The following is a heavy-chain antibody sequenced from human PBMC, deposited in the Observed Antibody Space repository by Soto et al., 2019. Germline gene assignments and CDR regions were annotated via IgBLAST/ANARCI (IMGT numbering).Heavy chain of an antibody. Sequence: GGSLRLSCAASGFTFSSYAMSWVRQAPGKGLERVSAISGSGGSTYYADSVKGRFTISRDKSISTAYLQWSSLKASDTAMYYCARREVSGIYGMDVWGQGTTVTVSS. J-gene: IGHJ6*02. CDR3: ARREVSGIYGMDV. CDR1: GFTFSSYA. V-gene: IGHV3-23*01. CDR2: ISGSGGST.